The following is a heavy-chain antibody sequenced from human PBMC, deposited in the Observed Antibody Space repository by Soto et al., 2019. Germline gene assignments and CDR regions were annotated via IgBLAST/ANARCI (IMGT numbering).Heavy chain of an antibody. CDR2: IIPIFGIA. CDR1: GGTFSRYS. CDR3: ARTILFDF. Sequence: ASVKVSCKASGGTFSRYSITWVRQAPGHGLEWIGRIIPIFGIASYAQKFQGRVTITADESTSTAYMELSSLRSEDTAVYYCARTILFDFWGQGTLVTVSS. D-gene: IGHD2-15*01. V-gene: IGHV1-69*02. J-gene: IGHJ4*01.